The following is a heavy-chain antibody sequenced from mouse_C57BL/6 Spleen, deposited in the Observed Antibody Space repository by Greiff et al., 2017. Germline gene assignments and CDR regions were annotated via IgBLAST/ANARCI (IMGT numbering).Heavy chain of an antibody. CDR3: ATRALTYYAMDY. Sequence: QVQLQQPGAELVKPGASVKLSCKASGYTFTSYWMQWVKQRPGQGLEWIGEIDPSDSNTNYNQKFKGKATLTVDTSSSTAYMQLRRLTSEDSAVYYCATRALTYYAMDYWGQGTSVTVSS. CDR1: GYTFTSYW. V-gene: IGHV1-50*01. J-gene: IGHJ4*01. CDR2: IDPSDSNT. D-gene: IGHD3-1*01.